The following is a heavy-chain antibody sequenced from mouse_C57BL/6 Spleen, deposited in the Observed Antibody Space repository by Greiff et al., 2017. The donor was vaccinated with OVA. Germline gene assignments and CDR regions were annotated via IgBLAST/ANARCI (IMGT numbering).Heavy chain of an antibody. D-gene: IGHD2-2*01. CDR2: IYPGSGNT. J-gene: IGHJ2*01. V-gene: IGHV1-76*01. Sequence: VQLQQSGAELVRPGASVKLSCKASGYTFTDYYINWVQQRPGQGLEWIARIYPGSGNTYYNEKFKGKATLTAEKSSSTAYMQLSSLTSEDSAVYFCARFGGYPLYFDYWGQGTTLTVSS. CDR1: GYTFTDYY. CDR3: ARFGGYPLYFDY.